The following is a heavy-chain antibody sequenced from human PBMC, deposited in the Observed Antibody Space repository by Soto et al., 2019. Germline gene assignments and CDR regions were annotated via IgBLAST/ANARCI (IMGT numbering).Heavy chain of an antibody. D-gene: IGHD3-10*01. J-gene: IGHJ6*02. CDR3: EIDVGSGELSVD. CDR2: IIPLFGTT. Sequence: QVQLVQSGTEVKKPGSSAKVSCKASGGTFSNYVISWVRQAPGQGLEWMGGIIPLFGTTDYAKKFQGRIAITADESTTTVYMELSSLRFEDTAVYSCEIDVGSGELSVDWGQGTTVIVSS. V-gene: IGHV1-69*01. CDR1: GGTFSNYV.